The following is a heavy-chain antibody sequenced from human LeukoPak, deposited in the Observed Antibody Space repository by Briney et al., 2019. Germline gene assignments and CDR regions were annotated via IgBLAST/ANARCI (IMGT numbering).Heavy chain of an antibody. Sequence: GGSLRLSCAASGFTFSSYAMSWVRQAPGKGLEWVSAISGGGGSTYYADSVKDRFTISRDNSKNTLYLQMNSLRAEDTAVYYCAKSSGTVWGGFDYWGQGTLVTVSS. D-gene: IGHD4-17*01. J-gene: IGHJ4*02. CDR2: ISGGGGST. CDR3: AKSSGTVWGGFDY. V-gene: IGHV3-23*01. CDR1: GFTFSSYA.